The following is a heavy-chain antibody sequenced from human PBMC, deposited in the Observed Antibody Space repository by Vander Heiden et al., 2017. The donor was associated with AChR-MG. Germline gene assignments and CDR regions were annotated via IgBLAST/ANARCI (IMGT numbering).Heavy chain of an antibody. CDR3: ARAAGRTWELRFDY. CDR1: GLTFSSYA. J-gene: IGHJ4*02. D-gene: IGHD1-26*01. V-gene: IGHV3-30*04. CDR2: ISYDGRNK. Sequence: VQLVESGGGVVQPGRSPRLSCAAPGLTFSSYAMHWVRQSPGKGLEGVAVISYDGRNKYYADAVKGRFTISRDNSKNTLYLQMNRLRAEDTAVYYCARAAGRTWELRFDYWGQGTLVTVSS.